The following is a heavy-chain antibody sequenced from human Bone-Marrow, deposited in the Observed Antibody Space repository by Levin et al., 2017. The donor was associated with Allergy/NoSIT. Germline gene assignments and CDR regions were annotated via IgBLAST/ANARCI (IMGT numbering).Heavy chain of an antibody. J-gene: IGHJ6*02. CDR2: IWYDGNYK. CDR1: GFTFSDYG. V-gene: IGHV3-33*01. D-gene: IGHD6-19*01. Sequence: GVSLKISCAASGFTFSDYGIHWVRQAPGKGLEWVALIWYDGNYKYYADSVKGRFTISRDNSKNTLYLQMNSLRAEDTAVYYCARTYSSVATHTPDFGMDVWGQGTTVTVSS. CDR3: ARTYSSVATHTPDFGMDV.